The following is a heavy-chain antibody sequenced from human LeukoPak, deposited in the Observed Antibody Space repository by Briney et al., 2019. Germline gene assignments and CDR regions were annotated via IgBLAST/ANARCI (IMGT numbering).Heavy chain of an antibody. CDR1: GGTFSSYA. V-gene: IGHV1-69*04. CDR3: ARISVVPAAHGTEVGAFDI. CDR2: IIPILGIA. J-gene: IGHJ3*02. Sequence: ASVKVSCKASGGTFSSYAISWVRQAPGQGLEWMGRIIPILGIANYAQKFQGRVTITADKSTSTAYMELSSLRSEDTAVYYCARISVVPAAHGTEVGAFDIWGQGTMITVSS. D-gene: IGHD2-2*01.